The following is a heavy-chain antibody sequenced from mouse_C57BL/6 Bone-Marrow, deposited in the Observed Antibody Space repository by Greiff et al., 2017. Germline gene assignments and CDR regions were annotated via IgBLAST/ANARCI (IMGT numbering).Heavy chain of an antibody. V-gene: IGHV5-6*01. J-gene: IGHJ2*01. Sequence: EVQRVESGGDLVKPGGSLKLSCAASGFTFSSYGMSWVRQTPDKRLEWVATISSGGSYTYYPDSVKGRFTISRDNAKNTLYLQMSSLKSEDTAMYYCARHMDYYYEGYYFDYWGQGTTLTVSS. CDR3: ARHMDYYYEGYYFDY. CDR2: ISSGGSYT. CDR1: GFTFSSYG. D-gene: IGHD1-1*01.